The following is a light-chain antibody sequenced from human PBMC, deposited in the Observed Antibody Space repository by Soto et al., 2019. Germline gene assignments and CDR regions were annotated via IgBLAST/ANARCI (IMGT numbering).Light chain of an antibody. CDR1: SSDVGAYNR. Sequence: QSALTQPASVSGCPGQSITISCTGTSSDVGAYNRVSWYQQHSGKAPKLMIYEVSNRPSGVSNRFSGSKSGNTASLTISGLQAEDEADYYCLSYTTSSSYVFGTGTKVTVL. V-gene: IGLV2-14*01. CDR3: LSYTTSSSYV. CDR2: EVS. J-gene: IGLJ1*01.